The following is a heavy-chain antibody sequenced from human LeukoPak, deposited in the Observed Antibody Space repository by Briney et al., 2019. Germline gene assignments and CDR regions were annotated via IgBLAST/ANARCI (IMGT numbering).Heavy chain of an antibody. CDR3: AKDDVTGYSSSLGAPDYYYYYGMDV. V-gene: IGHV3-30*18. CDR1: GFTFSSYG. Sequence: GGSLRLSCAASGFTFSSYGMHWVRQAPGKGLEWVAVISYDGSNKYYADSVKGRFTISRDNSKSTLYLQMISLRAEDTAVYYCAKDDVTGYSSSLGAPDYYYYYGMDVWGQGTTVTVSS. J-gene: IGHJ6*02. D-gene: IGHD6-13*01. CDR2: ISYDGSNK.